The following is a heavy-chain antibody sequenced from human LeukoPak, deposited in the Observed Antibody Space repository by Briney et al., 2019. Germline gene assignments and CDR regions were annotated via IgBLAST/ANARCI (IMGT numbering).Heavy chain of an antibody. V-gene: IGHV4-39*01. CDR1: GGSINISNYY. CDR2: IYYSGST. J-gene: IGHJ4*02. Sequence: SETLSLTCTVSGGSINISNYYWGWIRQPPGKGLEWIGSIYYSGSTYSNPSLKSRVTISVDTSKNQFSLKLNSVTAADTAVYYCARHPGDYDVLTGYRSSHFDYWGQGTLVTVSS. CDR3: ARHPGDYDVLTGYRSSHFDY. D-gene: IGHD3-9*01.